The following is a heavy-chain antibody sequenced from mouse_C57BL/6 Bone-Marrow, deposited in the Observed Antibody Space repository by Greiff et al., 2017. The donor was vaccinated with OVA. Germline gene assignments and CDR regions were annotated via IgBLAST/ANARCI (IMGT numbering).Heavy chain of an antibody. J-gene: IGHJ4*01. D-gene: IGHD1-1*01. CDR1: GFTFSDYG. V-gene: IGHV5-17*01. Sequence: EVQVVESGGGLVKPGGSLKLSCAASGFTFSDYGMHWVRQAPEKGLEWVAYISSGSSTIYYADKVKGRFTISRYNAKNTLFLQMTSLSSEVTAMDYCAKTSFYYAMDYWGQGTSVTVSS. CDR2: ISSGSSTI. CDR3: AKTSFYYAMDY.